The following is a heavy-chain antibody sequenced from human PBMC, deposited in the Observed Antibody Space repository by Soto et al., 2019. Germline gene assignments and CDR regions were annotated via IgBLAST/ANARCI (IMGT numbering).Heavy chain of an antibody. V-gene: IGHV4-31*03. CDR3: ARRMSGSRQGFDP. Sequence: QVQLQASGPGLVKPSQTLSLTCTVSGGSISSGDYYWSWIRQHPGKGLAWIGYIYYSGSTYYNPSLKSRGTMSLDTSKNQSSLKLSSVTAADTAVYYWARRMSGSRQGFDPWGQGTRVTFSS. CDR1: GGSISSGDYY. J-gene: IGHJ5*02. D-gene: IGHD2-15*01. CDR2: IYYSGST.